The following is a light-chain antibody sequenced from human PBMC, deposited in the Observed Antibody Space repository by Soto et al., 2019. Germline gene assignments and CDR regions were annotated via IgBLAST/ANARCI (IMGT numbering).Light chain of an antibody. Sequence: DIHITQSPSSLASFVGDTITITCRASQSISSYLNWYQQKPGKAPKLLIYAASSLQRGVPLRFSGSGSGTDFTLTISSLQPEDFATYYCQQSYSTPHTFSQGTRLEIK. CDR3: QQSYSTPHT. CDR2: AAS. J-gene: IGKJ5*01. CDR1: QSISSY. V-gene: IGKV1-39*01.